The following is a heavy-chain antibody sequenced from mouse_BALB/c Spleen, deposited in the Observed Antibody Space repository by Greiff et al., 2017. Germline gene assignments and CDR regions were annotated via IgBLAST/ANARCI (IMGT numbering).Heavy chain of an antibody. Sequence: QVQLKESGPGLVAPSQSLSITCTVSGFSLTSYGVHWVRQPPGKGLEWLGVIWAGGSTNYNSALMSRLSISKDNSKSQVFLKMNSLQTDDTAMYYCARGNYCWFAYWGQGTLVTVSA. CDR2: IWAGGST. CDR3: ARGNYCWFAY. D-gene: IGHD1-1*02. CDR1: GFSLTSYG. J-gene: IGHJ3*01. V-gene: IGHV2-9*02.